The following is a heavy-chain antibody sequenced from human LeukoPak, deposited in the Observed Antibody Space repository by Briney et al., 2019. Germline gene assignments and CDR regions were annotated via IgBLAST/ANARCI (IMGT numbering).Heavy chain of an antibody. J-gene: IGHJ4*02. V-gene: IGHV3-33*06. CDR1: GFNFSSYG. CDR3: AKVGLGYRSSWYFDY. Sequence: GGSLRLSCAASGFNFSSYGMHWVRQAPGKGLEWIAVIWYDGSNKYYADSVKGRFTISRDNSKNTLYLQMNSLRAEDTAVYYCAKVGLGYRSSWYFDYWGQGTLVTVSS. D-gene: IGHD6-13*01. CDR2: IWYDGSNK.